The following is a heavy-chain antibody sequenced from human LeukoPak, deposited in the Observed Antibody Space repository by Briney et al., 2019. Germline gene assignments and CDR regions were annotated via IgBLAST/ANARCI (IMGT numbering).Heavy chain of an antibody. D-gene: IGHD4-23*01. CDR2: IYYSGST. CDR1: GGSISSSSYY. J-gene: IGHJ4*02. V-gene: IGHV4-39*07. Sequence: SETLSLTCTVSGGSISSSSYYWGWIRQPPGKGLERLGSIYYSGSTYYNPSLKSRVTISVDTSKNQFSLKLSSVTAADTAVYYCARDPYGGTNYFDYWGQGTLVTVSS. CDR3: ARDPYGGTNYFDY.